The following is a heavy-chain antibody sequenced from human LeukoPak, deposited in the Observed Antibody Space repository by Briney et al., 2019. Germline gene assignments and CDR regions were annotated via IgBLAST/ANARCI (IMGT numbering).Heavy chain of an antibody. V-gene: IGHV4-59*12. CDR1: GGSISSYY. J-gene: IGHJ3*02. CDR2: IYYSGST. Sequence: RASETLSLTCTVSGGSISSYYWSWIRQPPGKGLEWIGYIYYSGSTNYNPSLKSRVTISVDTSKNQFSLKLSSVTAADTAVYYCARDDQDIVVVVAATPIGAFDIWGQGTMVTVSS. D-gene: IGHD2-15*01. CDR3: ARDDQDIVVVVAATPIGAFDI.